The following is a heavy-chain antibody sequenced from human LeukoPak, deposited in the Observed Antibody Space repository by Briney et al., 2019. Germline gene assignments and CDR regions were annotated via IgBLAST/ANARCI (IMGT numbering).Heavy chain of an antibody. CDR1: GFSFSSDW. CDR2: INQDGSKK. V-gene: IGHV3-7*05. Sequence: QTGGSLRLSCAASGFSFSSDWMNWGRQAPGKGLEWVANINQDGSKKYYVDSVKGRFTISRDNAKNSLYLQMNSLRAEDTAVYYCARDPDILNRVAYDYWGQGTMVTVSS. CDR3: ARDPDILNRVAYDY. J-gene: IGHJ3*01. D-gene: IGHD3-9*01.